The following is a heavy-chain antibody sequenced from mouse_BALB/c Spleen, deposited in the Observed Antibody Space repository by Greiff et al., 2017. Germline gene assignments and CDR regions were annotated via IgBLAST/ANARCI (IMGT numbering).Heavy chain of an antibody. Sequence: EVKLVESGGGLVKPGGSLKLSCAASGFTFSDYYMYWVRQTPEKRLEWVATISDGGSYTYYPDSVKGRFTISRDNAKNNLYLQMSSLKSEDTAMYYCARDRGGYYWAWFAYWGQGTLVTVSA. CDR2: ISDGGSYT. CDR1: GFTFSDYY. CDR3: ARDRGGYYWAWFAY. D-gene: IGHD2-3*01. V-gene: IGHV5-4*02. J-gene: IGHJ3*01.